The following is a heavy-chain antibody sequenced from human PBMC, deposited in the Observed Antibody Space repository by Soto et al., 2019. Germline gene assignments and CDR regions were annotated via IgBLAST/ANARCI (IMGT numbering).Heavy chain of an antibody. CDR3: ARDHRDSSGYYPYNWFDP. D-gene: IGHD3-22*01. CDR2: IYTSGST. V-gene: IGHV4-4*07. J-gene: IGHJ5*02. CDR1: GGSISSYY. Sequence: PSETLSLTCTGSGGSISSYYWSWIRQPAGKGLEWIGRIYTSGSTNYNPSLKSRVTMSVDTSKNQFSLKLSSVTAADTAVYYCARDHRDSSGYYPYNWFDPWGQGTLVTVSS.